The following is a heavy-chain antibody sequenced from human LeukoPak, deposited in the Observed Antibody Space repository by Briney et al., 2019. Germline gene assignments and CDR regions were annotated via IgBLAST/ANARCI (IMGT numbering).Heavy chain of an antibody. Sequence: GGSLRPSCAPSGFTFSAYAISWVAQPPGTGLGGFSVFSGSVGSPYYADSVKGRFTISRDNSKNTLYLQMNSLRAEDTAVYYCAKDHTSLYRWQYSSSWFDYWGQGTLVTVSS. CDR1: GFTFSAYA. V-gene: IGHV3-23*01. CDR2: FSGSVGSP. J-gene: IGHJ4*02. D-gene: IGHD6-13*01. CDR3: AKDHTSLYRWQYSSSWFDY.